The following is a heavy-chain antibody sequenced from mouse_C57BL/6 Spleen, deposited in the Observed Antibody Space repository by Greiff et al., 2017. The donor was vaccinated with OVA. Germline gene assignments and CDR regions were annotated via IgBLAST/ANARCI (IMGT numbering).Heavy chain of an antibody. CDR3: ARDFYDGYYFGY. D-gene: IGHD2-3*01. CDR2: ISDGGSYT. V-gene: IGHV5-4*01. J-gene: IGHJ2*01. Sequence: EVMLVESGGGLVKPGGSLKLSCAASGFPFSSYAMSWVRQTPEKRLEWVATISDGGSYTYYPDNVKGRFTITRDNAKNNLYLQMSHLKSEDTAMYYCARDFYDGYYFGYWGPGTTLTVSS. CDR1: GFPFSSYA.